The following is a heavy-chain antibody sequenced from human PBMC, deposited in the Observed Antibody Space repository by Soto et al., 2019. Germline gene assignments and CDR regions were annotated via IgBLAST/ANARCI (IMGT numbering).Heavy chain of an antibody. CDR2: ISYDGSNK. D-gene: IGHD4-17*01. Sequence: QVQLVESGGGVVQPGRSLRLSCAASGFTFSSYAMHWVRQAPGKGLEWVAVISYDGSNKYYADSVKGRFTISRDNSKNXQYRQMNSLRTEDTAVYYCEKGSGGFYGDYNYFDYWSEVALVTVTS. V-gene: IGHV3-30*14. J-gene: IGHJ4*02. CDR1: GFTFSSYA. CDR3: EKGSGGFYGDYNYFDY.